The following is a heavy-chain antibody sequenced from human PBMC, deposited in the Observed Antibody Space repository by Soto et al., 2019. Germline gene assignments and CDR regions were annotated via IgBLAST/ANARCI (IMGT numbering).Heavy chain of an antibody. CDR3: ARESGPGSFDWFDA. D-gene: IGHD3-10*01. V-gene: IGHV4-30-4*01. CDR1: GGSLSGGDNY. J-gene: IGHJ5*02. Sequence: TLSLTCTVSGGSLSGGDNYWSWIRQLPGKGLEWIGHIHYGGSTYYSPSFKSRVILSVDTSKSQFSLNLTSATAADTAVYFCARESGPGSFDWFDAWGQGTPVTVSS. CDR2: IHYGGST.